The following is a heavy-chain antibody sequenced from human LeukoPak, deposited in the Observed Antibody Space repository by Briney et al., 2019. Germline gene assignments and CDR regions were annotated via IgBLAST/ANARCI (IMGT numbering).Heavy chain of an antibody. CDR2: ISGSGGST. V-gene: IGHV3-23*01. J-gene: IGHJ3*02. Sequence: GGSLRLSCAASGFTFSSYAMSWVRQAPGKGLEWVSAISGSGGSTYYADSVKGRFTISRDNSKNTLYLQMNNLRADDTAVYYCASGKMVEGSSALDMWGQGTMVTVSS. CDR3: ASGKMVEGSSALDM. D-gene: IGHD2-2*01. CDR1: GFTFSSYA.